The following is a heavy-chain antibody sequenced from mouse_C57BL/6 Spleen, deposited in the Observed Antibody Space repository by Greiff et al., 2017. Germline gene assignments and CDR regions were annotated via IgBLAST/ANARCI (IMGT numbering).Heavy chain of an antibody. CDR2: INPSNGGT. D-gene: IGHD4-1*01. CDR3: AKGLGRGYFDV. CDR1: GYTFTSSW. J-gene: IGHJ1*03. V-gene: IGHV1-53*01. Sequence: QVQLQQPGTELVKPGASVKLSCKASGYTFTSSWMHWVKQRPGQGLEWIGNINPSNGGTNYNEKFKSKAPLTVDKSSSTAYMQLSSLTSEDSAVYYGAKGLGRGYFDVWGTGTTVTVSS.